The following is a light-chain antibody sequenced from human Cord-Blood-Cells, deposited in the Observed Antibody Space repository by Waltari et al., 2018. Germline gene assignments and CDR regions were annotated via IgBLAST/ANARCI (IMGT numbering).Light chain of an antibody. CDR2: WAS. CDR3: QQYYSTHT. CDR1: QSVLYNSNNKNY. V-gene: IGKV4-1*01. Sequence: DILFTQSLDFLAPSPSDRPTINCTRSQSVLYNSNNKNYVAWYQQKPGQPPKLLIYWASTRESGVPDRFSGSGSGTDFTLTISSLQAEDVAVYYCQQYYSTHTFGQGTKLEIK. J-gene: IGKJ2*01.